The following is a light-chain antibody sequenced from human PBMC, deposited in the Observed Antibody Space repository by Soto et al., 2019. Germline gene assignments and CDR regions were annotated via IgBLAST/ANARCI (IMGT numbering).Light chain of an antibody. CDR1: QSTGTW. CDR2: DAS. CDR3: QRYSTYSWT. V-gene: IGKV1-5*01. Sequence: DIQMTQFPSTLFASVGDSVTITCRASQSTGTWLAWYQQKPGKAPKVLIYDASRLEAGVPSRFRGSGVGTEFTLTINSLQPDDIATYYCQRYSTYSWTFGQGTKVDIK. J-gene: IGKJ1*01.